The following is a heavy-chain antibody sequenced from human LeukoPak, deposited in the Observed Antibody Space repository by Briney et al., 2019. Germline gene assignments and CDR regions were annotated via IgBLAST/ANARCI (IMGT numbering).Heavy chain of an antibody. V-gene: IGHV4-34*01. Sequence: SETLSLTCAVYGGSFSGYYWSWIRQPPGKGLEWIGEINHSGSTNYNPSLKSRVTISVDTSKNQFSLKLSSVTAADTAVYYCARRVTPSINYYYYYGMDVWGQGTTVTVSS. CDR3: ARRVTPSINYYYYYGMDV. CDR1: GGSFSGYY. D-gene: IGHD4-23*01. CDR2: INHSGST. J-gene: IGHJ6*02.